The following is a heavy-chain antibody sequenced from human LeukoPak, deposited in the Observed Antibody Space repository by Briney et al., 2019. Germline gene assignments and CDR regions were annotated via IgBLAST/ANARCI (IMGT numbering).Heavy chain of an antibody. CDR3: ARSILAAGQFDP. CDR1: GYTFTSYG. D-gene: IGHD6-13*01. V-gene: IGHV1-18*01. Sequence: ASVKVSCKASGYTFTSYGISWVRQAPGQGLEWVGWISAYSGNTNYAQKLQGRVTMTTDTSTSTAYMELRSLRSDDTAVYYCARSILAAGQFDPWGQGTLVTVSS. J-gene: IGHJ5*02. CDR2: ISAYSGNT.